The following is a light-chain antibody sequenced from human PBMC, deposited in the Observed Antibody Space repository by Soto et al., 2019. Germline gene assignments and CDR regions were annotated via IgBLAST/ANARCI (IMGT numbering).Light chain of an antibody. CDR1: QSVSSSY. CDR3: QQYGSSPRT. CDR2: GAS. J-gene: IGKJ1*01. V-gene: IGKV3-20*01. Sequence: EIVLTQSPATLSLSPGERATLSCRASQSVSSSYLAWYQQKPGQAPRLLIYGASSRATGIPDRFSGSGSGTDFTLIISRLEPEDFAVYYCQQYGSSPRTFGQGTKV.